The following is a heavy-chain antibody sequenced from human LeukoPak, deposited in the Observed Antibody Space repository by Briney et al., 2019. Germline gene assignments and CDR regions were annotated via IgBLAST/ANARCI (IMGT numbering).Heavy chain of an antibody. CDR3: ARGLTTVTTVDY. Sequence: SETLSLTCTVSGGSISTYYWSWIRQSPGKGLEWIGHIYYSGSIKYNPSLKSRVTISLDTSKNQFSLKLTSVIAADTAVYYCARGLTTVTTVDYWGLGTLVTVSS. V-gene: IGHV4-59*01. J-gene: IGHJ4*02. CDR1: GGSISTYY. CDR2: IYYSGSI. D-gene: IGHD4-17*01.